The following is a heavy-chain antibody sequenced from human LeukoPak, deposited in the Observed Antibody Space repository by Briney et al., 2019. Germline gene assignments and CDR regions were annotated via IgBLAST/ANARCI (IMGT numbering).Heavy chain of an antibody. V-gene: IGHV4-34*01. CDR3: ARGRGVWWFDP. D-gene: IGHD3-10*01. CDR1: GGSFSGYY. CDR2: INHSGST. J-gene: IGHJ5*02. Sequence: NPSETLSFTCAVYGGSFSGYYWSWIRQPPGKGLEWIGEINHSGSTNYNPSLKSRVTISVDTSKNQFSLKLSSVTAADTAVYYCARGRGVWWFDPWGQGTLVTVSS.